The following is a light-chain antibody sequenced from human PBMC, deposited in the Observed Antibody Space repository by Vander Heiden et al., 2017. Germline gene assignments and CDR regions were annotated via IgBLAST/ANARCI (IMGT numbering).Light chain of an antibody. V-gene: IGLV1-47*02. CDR2: TTN. J-gene: IGLJ1*01. Sequence: QSLLTPPPSASGTPGQRVTSSCSGSTPNTGSNYVYWCQQLPGTAPKLLVYTTNQRPSGVPDRFSGSKSGASTALAISGLRSEDEADYYCAAWDDSRSGLVFGSGTKVTVL. CDR3: AAWDDSRSGLV. CDR1: TPNTGSNY.